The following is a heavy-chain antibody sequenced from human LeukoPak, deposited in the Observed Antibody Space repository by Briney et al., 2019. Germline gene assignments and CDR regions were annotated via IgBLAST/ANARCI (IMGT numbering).Heavy chain of an antibody. CDR1: GGSISSYY. J-gene: IGHJ4*02. Sequence: SETMSLTCTVSGGSISSYYWSSIRQPPGKGLEWIGYIYYSGSTNYNPSLKSRVTISVDTSKNQFSLKLSSVTAADTAVYYCAIGSRFDYWGQGTLVTVSS. CDR2: IYYSGST. CDR3: AIGSRFDY. D-gene: IGHD5-12*01. V-gene: IGHV4-59*01.